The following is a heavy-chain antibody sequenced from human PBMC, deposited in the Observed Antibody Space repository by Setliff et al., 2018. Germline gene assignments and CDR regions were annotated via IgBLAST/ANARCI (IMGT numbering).Heavy chain of an antibody. D-gene: IGHD2-2*01. Sequence: ASVKVSCKASGYTFTSYDINWMRQAPGQGLEWMGWINTNTGNPTYAQGFTGRFVFSLDTSVSTAYLQISSLKAEDTAVYYCARIVCSSTSCSRFGYWGQGTLVTVSS. J-gene: IGHJ4*02. CDR1: GYTFTSYD. CDR2: INTNTGNP. CDR3: ARIVCSSTSCSRFGY. V-gene: IGHV7-4-1*02.